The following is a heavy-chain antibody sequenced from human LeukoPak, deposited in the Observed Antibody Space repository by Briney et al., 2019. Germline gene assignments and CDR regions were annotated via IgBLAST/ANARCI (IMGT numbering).Heavy chain of an antibody. CDR2: IYHSGST. D-gene: IGHD1-26*01. CDR1: GYSISSGYY. CDR3: ARDGYSGSPDDAFDI. J-gene: IGHJ3*02. Sequence: MAWETLSLTCTVSGYSISSGYYWGWIRQPPGKGLEWIGSIYHSGSTYYNPSLKSRVTISVDTSKNQFSLKLSSVTAADTAVYYCARDGYSGSPDDAFDIWGQGTMVTVSS. V-gene: IGHV4-38-2*02.